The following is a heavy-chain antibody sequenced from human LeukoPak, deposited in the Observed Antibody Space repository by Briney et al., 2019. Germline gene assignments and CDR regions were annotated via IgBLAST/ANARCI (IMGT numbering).Heavy chain of an antibody. Sequence: QTGVSLRLSCAASGFTFSNYAMSWVRQAPGKGLEWVSAISGSGGSTYYADSVKGRFTISRDSAKNSLYLQMNSLRAKDTAVYYCARDGGYHYDSSGYYLFDYWGQGTLVTVSS. CDR2: ISGSGGST. D-gene: IGHD3-22*01. V-gene: IGHV3-23*01. CDR1: GFTFSNYA. J-gene: IGHJ4*02. CDR3: ARDGGYHYDSSGYYLFDY.